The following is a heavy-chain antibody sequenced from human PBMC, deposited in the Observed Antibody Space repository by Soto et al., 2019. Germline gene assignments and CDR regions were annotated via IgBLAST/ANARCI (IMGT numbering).Heavy chain of an antibody. CDR3: ARVGDSANYADWFDP. V-gene: IGHV6-1*01. D-gene: IGHD1-26*01. J-gene: IGHJ5*02. Sequence: QVQLQQSGPGLVKPSQTLSLTCAISGDSVSSNSAAWNWIRQSPSRGLEWLGRTYYRSKWFSDYALSVKSRITINADTSKNQFSLQLNSVTPEDTAVYYCARVGDSANYADWFDPWGQGTLVTVSS. CDR2: TYYRSKWFS. CDR1: GDSVSSNSAA.